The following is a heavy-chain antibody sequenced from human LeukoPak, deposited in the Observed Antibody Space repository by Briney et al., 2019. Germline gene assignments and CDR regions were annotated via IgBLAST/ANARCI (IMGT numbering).Heavy chain of an antibody. Sequence: GGSLRLSCAASGFTFNSYVMNWVRQAPGKGLEWVSAISGSGGSTYYADSVKGRFTISRDNPKNTLYLQMNSLRAEDTAVYCCAKDPYSSSWYSALGSYWGQGTLVTVSS. V-gene: IGHV3-23*01. D-gene: IGHD6-13*01. J-gene: IGHJ4*02. CDR1: GFTFNSYV. CDR2: ISGSGGST. CDR3: AKDPYSSSWYSALGSY.